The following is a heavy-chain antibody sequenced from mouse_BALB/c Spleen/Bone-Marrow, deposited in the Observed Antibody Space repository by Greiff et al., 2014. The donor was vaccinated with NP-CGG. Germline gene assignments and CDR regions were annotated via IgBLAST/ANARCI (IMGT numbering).Heavy chain of an antibody. V-gene: IGHV3-2*02. J-gene: IGHJ2*01. Sequence: EVQLQQSGPGLVKPSQSLSLTCTVTGYSITSDYAWNWIRQFPGNKLEWMGYISYSGSTSYNQSLKGRISITRDTSKNQFFLQLNSVTNEDTATYYCARYDYDGVDYWGQGTTLTVSS. CDR3: ARYDYDGVDY. CDR2: ISYSGST. D-gene: IGHD2-4*01. CDR1: GYSITSDYA.